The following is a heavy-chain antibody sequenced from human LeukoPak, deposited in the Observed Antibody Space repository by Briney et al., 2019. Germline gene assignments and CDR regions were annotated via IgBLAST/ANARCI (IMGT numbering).Heavy chain of an antibody. V-gene: IGHV3-21*01. CDR1: GFTFSSCS. CDR3: ARVAYYYDSSGCD. J-gene: IGHJ4*02. D-gene: IGHD3-22*01. Sequence: GGSLRLSCAASGFTFSSCSMNWVRQAPGKGLEWVSSISSSSSYIYYADSGKGRFTISRDNAKNSLYLQMNSLRAEDTAVYYCARVAYYYDSSGCDWGQGTLVTVSS. CDR2: ISSSSSYI.